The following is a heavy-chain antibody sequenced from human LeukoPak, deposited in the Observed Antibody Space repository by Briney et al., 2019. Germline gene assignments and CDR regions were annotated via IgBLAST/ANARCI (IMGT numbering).Heavy chain of an antibody. CDR2: VLGSYT. Sequence: GGSLRLSCAASGFTFSSYVMSWVRQAPGEGLEWVSAVLGSYTYYADSVKGRFTISRDNSKNTLFLEMNSLRAGDTAVYYCAKGSSSSSSSRPYYFDSWGLGTLVIVSS. J-gene: IGHJ4*02. CDR3: AKGSSSSSSSRPYYFDS. V-gene: IGHV3-23*01. D-gene: IGHD2-2*01. CDR1: GFTFSSYV.